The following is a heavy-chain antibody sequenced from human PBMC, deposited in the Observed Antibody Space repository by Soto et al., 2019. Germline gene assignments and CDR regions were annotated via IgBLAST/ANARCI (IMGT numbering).Heavy chain of an antibody. CDR2: ISAYNGNT. V-gene: IGHV1-18*04. Sequence: ASVKVSCKASGYTFTSYGISWVRQAPGQGLEWMGWISAYNGNTNYAQKLQGRVTMTTDTSTSTAYMELRSLRSDDTAVYYCARVRSITMIVGKLFDYWGQGTLVTVSS. CDR3: ARVRSITMIVGKLFDY. CDR1: GYTFTSYG. J-gene: IGHJ4*02. D-gene: IGHD3-22*01.